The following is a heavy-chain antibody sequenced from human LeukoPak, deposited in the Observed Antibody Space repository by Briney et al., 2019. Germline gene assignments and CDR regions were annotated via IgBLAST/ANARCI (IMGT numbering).Heavy chain of an antibody. CDR3: ARGSGVDTAMVYDAFDI. V-gene: IGHV3-21*01. CDR1: GFTFSSHS. D-gene: IGHD5-18*01. Sequence: ARGSLRLSCAASGFTFSSHSMNWVRQAPGKGLEWVSYISGISNYIYYADSLKGRFTISRDNAKDSLYLQMNNLRAEDTAVYYCARGSGVDTAMVYDAFDIWGQGTLVTVSS. J-gene: IGHJ3*02. CDR2: ISGISNYI.